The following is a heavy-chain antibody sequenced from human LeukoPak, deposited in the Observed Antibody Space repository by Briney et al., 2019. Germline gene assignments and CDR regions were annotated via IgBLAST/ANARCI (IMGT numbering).Heavy chain of an antibody. CDR3: ARAYTGYSSGWYFDY. V-gene: IGHV3-48*01. Sequence: GGSLRLSCAASGFTFSSYSMNWVRQAPGKGLEWVSYISSSSSTIYYADSVKGRFTISRDNAKNSLYLQMNSLRAEDTALYYCARAYTGYSSGWYFDYWGQGTLVTVSS. J-gene: IGHJ4*02. D-gene: IGHD6-19*01. CDR1: GFTFSSYS. CDR2: ISSSSSTI.